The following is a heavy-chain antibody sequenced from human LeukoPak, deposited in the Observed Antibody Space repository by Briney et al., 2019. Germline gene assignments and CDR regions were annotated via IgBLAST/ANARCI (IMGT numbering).Heavy chain of an antibody. CDR2: INPNSGGT. V-gene: IGHV1-2*02. CDR3: ARIQQLVRFHFDY. Sequence: ASVRVSCKASGYTFTDYYLQWVRQAPGQGLEWMGWINPNSGGTNSAQKFQGRVTMTRDTSVSTAYMELSRLRSDDTAVYYCARIQQLVRFHFDYWGQGTLVTVSS. D-gene: IGHD6-13*01. CDR1: GYTFTDYY. J-gene: IGHJ4*02.